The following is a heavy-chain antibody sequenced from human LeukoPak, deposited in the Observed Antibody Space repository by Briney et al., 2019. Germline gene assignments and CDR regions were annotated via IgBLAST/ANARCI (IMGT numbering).Heavy chain of an antibody. D-gene: IGHD3-16*01. CDR2: ISYDGSNK. J-gene: IGHJ4*02. CDR3: AKGGGNLDY. Sequence: GGSLRLSCAASGYTFSSYAMSWVRQAPGKGLEWVAVISYDGSNKYYADSVRGRFTISRDNSTNTLYLQMNSLRAEDTAVYYCAKGGGNLDYWGQGTLVTVSS. V-gene: IGHV3-30*18. CDR1: GYTFSSYA.